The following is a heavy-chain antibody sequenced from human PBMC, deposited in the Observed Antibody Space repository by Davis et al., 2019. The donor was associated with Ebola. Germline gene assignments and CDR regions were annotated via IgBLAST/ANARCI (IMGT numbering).Heavy chain of an antibody. CDR2: IWYDGSNK. CDR1: GFTFSSYG. V-gene: IGHV3-33*01. D-gene: IGHD2-8*02. J-gene: IGHJ6*02. CDR3: ARAGYCTGGVCYYYYYGMDV. Sequence: GESLKISCAASGFTFSSYGMHWVRQAPGKGLEWVAVIWYDGSNKYYVDSVKGRFTISRDNSKNTLYLQMNSLRAEDTAVYYCARAGYCTGGVCYYYYYGMDVWGQGTTVTVSS.